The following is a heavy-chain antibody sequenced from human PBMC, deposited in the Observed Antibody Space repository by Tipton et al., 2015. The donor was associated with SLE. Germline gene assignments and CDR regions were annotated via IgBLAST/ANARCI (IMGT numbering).Heavy chain of an antibody. CDR1: GFDFSNYW. J-gene: IGHJ6*02. CDR2: IFPGDSET. Sequence: VQLVQSGAEVKKPGESLKISCQGSGFDFSNYWIAWVRQMPGKGLEWIGVIFPGDSETDYSPSFQGQVTMSADKSISTAHLQLSSLKASDTAMYYCAVLFVEGGVDVWGQGTTVTVS. D-gene: IGHD3-16*01. V-gene: IGHV5-51*03. CDR3: AVLFVEGGVDV.